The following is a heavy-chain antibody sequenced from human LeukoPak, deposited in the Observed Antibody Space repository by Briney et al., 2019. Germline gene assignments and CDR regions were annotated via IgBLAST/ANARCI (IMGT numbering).Heavy chain of an antibody. D-gene: IGHD3-16*01. V-gene: IGHV4-39*02. J-gene: IGHJ5*02. CDR2: IYYSGST. CDR3: AREITRNWFDP. Sequence: PSETLSLTCTVSGGSISSSSYYWGWIRQPPGKGLEWIGSIYYSGSTYYNPSLKSRVTISVDTSKNQFSLKLSSVTAADTAVYYCAREITRNWFDPWGQGTLVTVSS. CDR1: GGSISSSSYY.